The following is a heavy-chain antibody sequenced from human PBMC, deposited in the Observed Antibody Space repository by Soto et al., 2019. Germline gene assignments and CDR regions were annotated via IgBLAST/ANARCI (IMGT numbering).Heavy chain of an antibody. CDR1: GFTFSSYW. D-gene: IGHD3-3*01. Sequence: GGSLRLSCAASGFTFSSYWMSWVRQAPGKGLEWVANIKQDGSEKYYVDSVKGRFTISRDNAKNSLYLQMNSLRAEDTAVYYCARTYYDFWSGYSSFDYWGQGTLVTVS. CDR3: ARTYYDFWSGYSSFDY. J-gene: IGHJ4*02. CDR2: IKQDGSEK. V-gene: IGHV3-7*05.